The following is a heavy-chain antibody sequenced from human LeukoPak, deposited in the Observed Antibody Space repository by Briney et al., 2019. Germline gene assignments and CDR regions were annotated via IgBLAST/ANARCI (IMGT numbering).Heavy chain of an antibody. V-gene: IGHV3-66*02. CDR3: AGRGYSYGPRWFDP. J-gene: IGHJ5*02. CDR1: GFTVSSNY. CDR2: IYSGGST. Sequence: GGSLRLSCAASGFTVSSNYMSWVRQAPGKGLEWVSVIYSGGSTYYADSVKGRFTISRDNSKNTLYLQMNSLRAEDTAVYYCAGRGYSYGPRWFDPWGQGTLSPSPQ. D-gene: IGHD5-18*01.